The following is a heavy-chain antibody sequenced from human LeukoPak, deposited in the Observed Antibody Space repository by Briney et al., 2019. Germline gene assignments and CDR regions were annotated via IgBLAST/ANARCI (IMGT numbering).Heavy chain of an antibody. J-gene: IGHJ6*03. CDR3: ARDSYGDFIYYYYYMDV. CDR2: IYTSGST. V-gene: IGHV4-61*02. Sequence: PSETLSLTCTVSGGSISSGSYYSRWIRQPAGKGLEWIGRIYTSGSTNYNPSLQSRVTISVQTSNNQFSLKLSSVTAADTGVYYCARDSYGDFIYYYYYMDVWGKGTTVTVSS. CDR1: GGSISSGSYY. D-gene: IGHD4-17*01.